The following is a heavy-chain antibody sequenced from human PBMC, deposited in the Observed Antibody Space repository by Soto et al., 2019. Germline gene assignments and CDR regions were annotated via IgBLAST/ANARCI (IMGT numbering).Heavy chain of an antibody. V-gene: IGHV1-18*01. CDR1: GYTFTSYG. Sequence: GASVKVSCKASGYTFTSYGISWVRQAPGQGLEWMGWIGAYNGNTNYAQKLQGRVTMTTDTSTSTAYMELRSLRSDDTAVYYCARDQSGWAAKQEYYYGMDVWGQGTTVTVSS. CDR2: IGAYNGNT. J-gene: IGHJ6*02. CDR3: ARDQSGWAAKQEYYYGMDV. D-gene: IGHD1-26*01.